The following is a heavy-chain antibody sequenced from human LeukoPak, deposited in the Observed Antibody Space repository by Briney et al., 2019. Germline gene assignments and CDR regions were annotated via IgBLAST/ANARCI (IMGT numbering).Heavy chain of an antibody. CDR2: IIPIFGTA. D-gene: IGHD6-13*01. V-gene: IGHV1-69*06. CDR1: GGTFSSYA. Sequence: ASVKVSCMASGGTFSSYAISWVRQAPGQGLEWMGGIIPIFGTANYAQKFQGRVTITADKSTSTAYMELSSLRSEDTAVYYCASRPNVAAAGSNFDYWGQGTLVTVSS. J-gene: IGHJ4*02. CDR3: ASRPNVAAAGSNFDY.